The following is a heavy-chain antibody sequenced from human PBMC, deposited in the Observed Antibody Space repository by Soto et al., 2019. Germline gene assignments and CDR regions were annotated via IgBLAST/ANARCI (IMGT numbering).Heavy chain of an antibody. CDR1: GLSLTTNGVG. J-gene: IGHJ4*02. Sequence: QITLKESGPTLVKPTQTLTLTCTLSGLSLTTNGVGVGWIRQPPGRALEWLAHIYWDADKRYSPSLKSRLTVTKDTSKNQVVLTLTNMDPVDTATYYCARLKGGSYFDYWGQGTLVTVSS. D-gene: IGHD3-16*01. CDR3: ARLKGGSYFDY. CDR2: IYWDADK. V-gene: IGHV2-5*02.